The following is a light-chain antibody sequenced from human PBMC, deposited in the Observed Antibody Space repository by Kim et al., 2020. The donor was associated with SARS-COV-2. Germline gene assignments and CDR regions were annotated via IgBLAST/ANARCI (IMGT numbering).Light chain of an antibody. CDR3: QAWDSSTVV. Sequence: SYELTQPHSVSVSPGQTASITCSGDKLGDKYACWYQQKPGQSPVLVIYQDSKRPSGIPERFSGSNSGNTATLTISGTQAMDEADYYCQAWDSSTVV. J-gene: IGLJ2*01. V-gene: IGLV3-1*01. CDR1: KLGDKY. CDR2: QDS.